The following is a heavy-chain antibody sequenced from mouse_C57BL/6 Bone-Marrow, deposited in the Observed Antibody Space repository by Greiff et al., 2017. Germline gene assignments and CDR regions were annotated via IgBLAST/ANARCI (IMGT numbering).Heavy chain of an antibody. J-gene: IGHJ4*01. D-gene: IGHD1-1*01. Sequence: EVKLMESGGGLVQPGGSLKLSCAASGIDFSRYWMSWVRRAPGKGLEWIGEINPDSSTINYAPSLKDKFIISRDNAKNTLYLQMSKVRSEDTALYYCARFYYGSHYAMDYWGQGTSVTVSS. CDR2: INPDSSTI. CDR1: GIDFSRYW. CDR3: ARFYYGSHYAMDY. V-gene: IGHV4-1*01.